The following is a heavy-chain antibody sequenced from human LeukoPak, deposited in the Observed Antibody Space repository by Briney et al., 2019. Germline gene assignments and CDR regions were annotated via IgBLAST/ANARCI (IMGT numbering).Heavy chain of an antibody. CDR3: TTYDYKIDY. CDR2: IRSTSSGGTT. D-gene: IGHD4-11*01. CDR1: GFAFSNAW. V-gene: IGHV3-15*01. J-gene: IGHJ4*02. Sequence: GGSLRLSCAASGFAFSNAWMSWVRQAPGKGLEWVGRIRSTSSGGTTEYAAPLKGRFTISRDDSKNTLYLQMNSLTTEDTAVYYCTTYDYKIDYWGQGTLVTVSP.